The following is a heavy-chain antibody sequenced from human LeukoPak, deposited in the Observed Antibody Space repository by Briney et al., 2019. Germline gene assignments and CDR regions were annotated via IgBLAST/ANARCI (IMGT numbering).Heavy chain of an antibody. Sequence: ASVTVSCKASGGTFSSYAISWVRQAPGQGLEWMGGIIPIFGTANYAQKFQGRVTITTDESTSTAYMELSSLRSEDTAVYYCARDSGSTTWDYYYYMDVWGKGTTVTVSS. CDR1: GGTFSSYA. CDR2: IIPIFGTA. D-gene: IGHD3-10*01. CDR3: ARDSGSTTWDYYYYMDV. V-gene: IGHV1-69*05. J-gene: IGHJ6*03.